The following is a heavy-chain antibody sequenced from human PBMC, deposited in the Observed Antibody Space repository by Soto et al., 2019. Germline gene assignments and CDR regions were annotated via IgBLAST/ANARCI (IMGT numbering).Heavy chain of an antibody. CDR1: GGTFSSYT. CDR2: IIPILGIA. Sequence: QVQLVQSGAEVKKPGSSVKVSCKASGGTFSSYTISWVRQAPGQGLEWMGRIIPILGIANYAQKFQGRVXIXXDKSTSTAYMELSSLRSEDTAVYYCARESAPLGCVWGQGTTVTVSS. J-gene: IGHJ6*02. CDR3: ARESAPLGCV. D-gene: IGHD6-25*01. V-gene: IGHV1-69*08.